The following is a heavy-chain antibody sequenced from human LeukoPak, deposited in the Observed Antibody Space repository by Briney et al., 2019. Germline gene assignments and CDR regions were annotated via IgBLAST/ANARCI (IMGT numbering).Heavy chain of an antibody. CDR2: IKQDGSET. Sequence: PGGSLRLSCAASGFTFSHYAMSWVRQAPGKGLEWVANIKQDGSETYYVDSVKGRFTISRDNAKNSLSLQMNSLRAEDTAVYYCARQRGSGCLDYWGQGTLVTVSS. J-gene: IGHJ4*02. V-gene: IGHV3-7*01. D-gene: IGHD6-19*01. CDR3: ARQRGSGCLDY. CDR1: GFTFSHYA.